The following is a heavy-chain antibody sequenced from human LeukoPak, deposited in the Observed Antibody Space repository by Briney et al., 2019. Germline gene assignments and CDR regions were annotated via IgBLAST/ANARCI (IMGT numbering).Heavy chain of an antibody. Sequence: SETLSLTCTVSGYSISSGYYWGWIRQPPGKGLEWIGSIYHSGNTYYNPSLKSRVTISLDTSKNQFSLKLSSVTAADTAVYYCARHRYCSSTSCFRHAFDIWGQGTMVTVSS. J-gene: IGHJ3*02. CDR2: IYHSGNT. D-gene: IGHD2-2*01. CDR1: GYSISSGYY. CDR3: ARHRYCSSTSCFRHAFDI. V-gene: IGHV4-38-2*02.